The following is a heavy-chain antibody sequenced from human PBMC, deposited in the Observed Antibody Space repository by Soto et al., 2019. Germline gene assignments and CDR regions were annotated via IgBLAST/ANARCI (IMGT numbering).Heavy chain of an antibody. Sequence: GESLKISCKGSGYTFSNYGISWVRQAPGQGLEWMGWISTYNANTYYAQKFQGRVTMTTDTSTSTAYMELRSLRSDDAAVFYCARERDGSSWSSAESLQYWGQGTLVTVSS. CDR3: ARERDGSSWSSAESLQY. J-gene: IGHJ1*01. D-gene: IGHD6-13*01. V-gene: IGHV1-18*01. CDR2: ISTYNANT. CDR1: GYTFSNYG.